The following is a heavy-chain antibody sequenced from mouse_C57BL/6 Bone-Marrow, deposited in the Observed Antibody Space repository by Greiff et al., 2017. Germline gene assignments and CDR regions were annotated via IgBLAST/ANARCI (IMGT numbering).Heavy chain of an antibody. D-gene: IGHD2-5*01. CDR2: ISSGSSTI. V-gene: IGHV5-17*01. CDR3: AGGSNYGD. Sequence: EVMLVESGGGLVKPGGSLKLSCAASGFTFSDYGMHWVRQAPEKGLEWVAYISSGSSTIYYADTVKGRFTISRDNAKNTLCLQMTSLRSEDTAMYYCAGGSNYGDWGQGTLVTVAA. J-gene: IGHJ3*01. CDR1: GFTFSDYG.